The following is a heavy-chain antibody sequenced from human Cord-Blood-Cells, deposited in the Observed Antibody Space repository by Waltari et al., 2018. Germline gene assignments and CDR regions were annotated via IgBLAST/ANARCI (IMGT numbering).Heavy chain of an antibody. V-gene: IGHV3-11*05. D-gene: IGHD7-27*01. Sequence: QVQLVESGGGLVKPGGSLRLSCSASGFTFSDYYMSWIRQAPGKGLEWVSYISSSSSYTNYADSVKGRFTISRDNAKNSLYLQMNSLRAEDTAVYYCARLGMGVQSFDYWGQGTLVTVSS. J-gene: IGHJ4*02. CDR3: ARLGMGVQSFDY. CDR2: ISSSSSYT. CDR1: GFTFSDYY.